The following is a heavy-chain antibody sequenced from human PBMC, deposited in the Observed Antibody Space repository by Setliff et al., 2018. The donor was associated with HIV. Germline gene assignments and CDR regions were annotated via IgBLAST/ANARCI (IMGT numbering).Heavy chain of an antibody. Sequence: SETLSLTCTVSGGSISNNSYYWGWVRQPPGKGLELIGNLFYNGNTYYNPSLKSRVTISVDTSKNQFSLRLSSVTAADTAVYYCAGSGDMATFYWYFDLWGRGTLVTVSS. J-gene: IGHJ2*01. CDR3: AGSGDMATFYWYFDL. CDR2: LFYNGNT. V-gene: IGHV4-39*07. D-gene: IGHD5-12*01. CDR1: GGSISNNSYY.